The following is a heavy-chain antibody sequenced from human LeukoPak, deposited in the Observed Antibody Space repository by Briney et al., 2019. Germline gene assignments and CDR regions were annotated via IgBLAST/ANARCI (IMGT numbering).Heavy chain of an antibody. CDR2: IKKDGSEK. V-gene: IGHV3-7*01. CDR3: ARVYWGDFFDY. D-gene: IGHD7-27*01. J-gene: IGHJ4*02. CDR1: GFTFSSFW. Sequence: GGSLRLSCAASGFTFSSFWMGWVRQAPGKGLEWVANIKKDGSEKYYVYSVKGRFTISRDNGKNSLYLQMNSLRAEDTAVYYCARVYWGDFFDYWGQGTLVTVSS.